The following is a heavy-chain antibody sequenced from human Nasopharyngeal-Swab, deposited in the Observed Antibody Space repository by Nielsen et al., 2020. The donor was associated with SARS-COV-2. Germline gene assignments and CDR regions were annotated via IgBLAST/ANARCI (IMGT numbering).Heavy chain of an antibody. CDR2: ISSSSSYI. V-gene: IGHV3-21*01. D-gene: IGHD3-9*01. J-gene: IGHJ4*02. CDR3: ARWGEIYDILTGYTLIWKRRYFDY. Sequence: WICQPLGKGLEWVSSISSSSSYIYYADSVKGRFTISRDNAKNSLYLQMNSLRAEDTAVYYCARWGEIYDILTGYTLIWKRRYFDYWGQGTLVTVSS.